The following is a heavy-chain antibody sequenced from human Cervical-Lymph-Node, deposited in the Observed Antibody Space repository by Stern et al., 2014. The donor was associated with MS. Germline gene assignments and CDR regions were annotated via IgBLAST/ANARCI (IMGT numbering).Heavy chain of an antibody. CDR1: GFTVSNNY. CDR2: IYTDDRT. V-gene: IGHV3-53*01. J-gene: IGHJ3*02. D-gene: IGHD3-3*01. CDR3: ARAIFGVNTAAMAPDAFDT. Sequence: EVQLVESGGGLIQPGGSLRLSCAAPGFTVSNNYMSWVRQAPGKGLEGVSLIYTDDRTYYAGSVKGRFTIYRDSSKNKLFLQMNSLRAEDTAVYYCARAIFGVNTAAMAPDAFDTWGQGTMVTVSS.